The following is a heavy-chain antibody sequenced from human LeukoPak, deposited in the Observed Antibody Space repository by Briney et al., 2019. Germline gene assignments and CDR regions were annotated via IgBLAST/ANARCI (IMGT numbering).Heavy chain of an antibody. Sequence: PGGSLRLFCAASGFTFSSYAMHWVRQAPGKGLEWVAVISYDGSNKYYADSVKGRFTISRDDSKNTLYLQMNSLRAEDTAVYYCARDFLIDDSSGYPSIFDYWGQGTLVTVSS. J-gene: IGHJ4*02. CDR2: ISYDGSNK. CDR3: ARDFLIDDSSGYPSIFDY. CDR1: GFTFSSYA. V-gene: IGHV3-30*04. D-gene: IGHD3-22*01.